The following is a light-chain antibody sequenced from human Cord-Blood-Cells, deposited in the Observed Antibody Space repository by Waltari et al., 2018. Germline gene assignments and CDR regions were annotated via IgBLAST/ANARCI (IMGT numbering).Light chain of an antibody. CDR1: SSNIGNNA. J-gene: IGLJ2*01. Sequence: QSVLTQPPSVSEAPRQRVTISCSGSSSNIGNNAVNWYQQLPGKAPKLLIYYDDVRPSGGSDRFPGSKSGTSASLAISGLQSEDEADYYCAAWDDSLNGPVCGGGTKLTVL. V-gene: IGLV1-36*01. CDR3: AAWDDSLNGPV. CDR2: YDD.